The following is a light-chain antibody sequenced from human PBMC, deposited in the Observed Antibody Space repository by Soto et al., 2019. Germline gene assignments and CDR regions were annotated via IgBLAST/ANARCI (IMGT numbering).Light chain of an antibody. CDR1: QDITNY. V-gene: IGKV1-33*01. CDR3: QHYDHLPIT. CDR2: DAS. Sequence: DIQMTQSPSSLSASVGTRVSISCRASQDITNYLNWYQQKPGRAPRLLLYDASSLETGVPSRFSGSGSGTDFTLTISSLQPEDVATYYCQHYDHLPITFGQGTRLEI. J-gene: IGKJ5*01.